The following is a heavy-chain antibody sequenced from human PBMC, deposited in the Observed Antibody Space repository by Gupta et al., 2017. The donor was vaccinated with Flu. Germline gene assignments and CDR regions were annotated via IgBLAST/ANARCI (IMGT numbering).Heavy chain of an antibody. CDR2: ISSSGSTI. Sequence: NWVRQAPGKGLEWVSYISSSGSTIYYADSVKGRFTISRDNAKNSLYLQMNSLRAEDTAVYYCARDHLCSGGNCYSSDAFDIWGQGTMVTVSS. CDR3: ARDHLCSGGNCYSSDAFDI. J-gene: IGHJ3*02. D-gene: IGHD2-15*01. V-gene: IGHV3-48*03.